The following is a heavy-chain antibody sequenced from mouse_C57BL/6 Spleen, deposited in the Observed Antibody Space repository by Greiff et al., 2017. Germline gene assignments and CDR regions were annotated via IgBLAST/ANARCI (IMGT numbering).Heavy chain of an antibody. CDR2: IYPGDGDT. CDR1: GYAFSSSW. Sequence: QVQLQQSGPELVKPGASVKISCTASGYAFSSSWMNWVKQRPGKGLEWIGRIYPGDGDTNYNGKFKGKATLTADKTSRTAYMQLSSLTSEDSAVYFGTRGPTGTFYAMEYWGQVTSVTVSS. CDR3: TRGPTGTFYAMEY. J-gene: IGHJ4*01. D-gene: IGHD4-1*02. V-gene: IGHV1-82*01.